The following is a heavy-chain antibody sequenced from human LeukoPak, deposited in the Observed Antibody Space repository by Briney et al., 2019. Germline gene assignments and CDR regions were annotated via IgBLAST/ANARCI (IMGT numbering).Heavy chain of an antibody. V-gene: IGHV1-69*06. CDR2: IIPIFGTA. CDR3: ARSQPLAYFDL. CDR1: GGSFNSYA. Sequence: SVKVSCKASGGSFNSYAISWVRQAPGQGLEWMGGIIPIFGTASYAQKFQGRVTITADKSTNTAYMEPSSLRSEDTAVYYCARSQPLAYFDLWGRGTLVTVSS. J-gene: IGHJ2*01.